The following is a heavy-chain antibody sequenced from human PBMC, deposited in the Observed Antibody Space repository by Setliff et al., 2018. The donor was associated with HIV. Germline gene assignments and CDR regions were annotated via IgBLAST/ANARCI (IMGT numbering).Heavy chain of an antibody. D-gene: IGHD2-15*01. V-gene: IGHV1-18*04. CDR1: GYSFTDYY. Sequence: ASVKVSCKASGYSFTDYYIHWVRQAPGQGLEWMGWISAYNVNTNYAQKLQGRVTMTTDTSTSTAYLYLSSLRSEDTAVYYCVTGEGLRFWGQGTLVTVSS. J-gene: IGHJ4*02. CDR3: VTGEGLRF. CDR2: ISAYNVNT.